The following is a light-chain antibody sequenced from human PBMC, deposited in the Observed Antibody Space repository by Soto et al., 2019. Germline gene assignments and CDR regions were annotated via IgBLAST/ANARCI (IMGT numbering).Light chain of an antibody. CDR2: DAS. V-gene: IGKV1-5*01. CDR3: QQFNSYSSWT. Sequence: DIQMTQSPSTLSASVGDRVTIACRASQSISNLLDWYQQRPGKAPQLLIYDASTLLRGVPSRFSGSGFGTEFILPISSLQPDDFATSYCQQFNSYSSWTFGQGTKLEI. CDR1: QSISNL. J-gene: IGKJ1*01.